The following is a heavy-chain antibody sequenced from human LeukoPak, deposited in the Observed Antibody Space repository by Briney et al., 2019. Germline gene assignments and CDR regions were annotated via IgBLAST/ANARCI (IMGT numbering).Heavy chain of an antibody. CDR1: GFIVCPNY. V-gene: IGHV3-53*01. J-gene: IGHJ4*02. CDR3: AGRQG. Sequence: GGSLRLSCAASGFIVCPNYMSWVRQAPGKGLECVSVISSDGTTYYADSVKGRFTISRDTSKNTVYLQMNSLRPEDTAVYYCAGRQGWGQGTLVTVSS. CDR2: ISSDGTT.